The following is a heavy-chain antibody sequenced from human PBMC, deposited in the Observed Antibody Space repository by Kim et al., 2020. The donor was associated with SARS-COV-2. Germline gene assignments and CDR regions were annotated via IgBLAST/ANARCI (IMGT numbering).Heavy chain of an antibody. CDR1: GFTFSSYA. J-gene: IGHJ4*02. D-gene: IGHD3-3*01. V-gene: IGHV3-23*01. CDR2: ISGSGGST. Sequence: GGSLRLSCAASGFTFSSYAMSWVRQAPGKGLEWVSAISGSGGSTYYADSVKGRFTISRDNSKNTLYLQMNSLRAEDTAVYYCAKDGRITIFGVVITQTYYFDCWGQGTLVTVSS. CDR3: AKDGRITIFGVVITQTYYFDC.